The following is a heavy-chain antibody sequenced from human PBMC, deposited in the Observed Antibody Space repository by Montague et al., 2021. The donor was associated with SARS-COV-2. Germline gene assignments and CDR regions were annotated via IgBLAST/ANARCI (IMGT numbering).Heavy chain of an antibody. J-gene: IGHJ6*02. CDR3: ARAPPYSSASWGYYGMDV. V-gene: IGHV3-13*01. Sequence: SLRLSCAASGFILSTYDMHWVRQATGKGLEWVSAIGTRGDTYYPGSVKGRFTMSRENAENPLYLQMTSLRAGDTAVYYCARAPPYSSASWGYYGMDVWGQGTTVTVSS. CDR2: IGTRGDT. CDR1: GFILSTYD. D-gene: IGHD6-6*01.